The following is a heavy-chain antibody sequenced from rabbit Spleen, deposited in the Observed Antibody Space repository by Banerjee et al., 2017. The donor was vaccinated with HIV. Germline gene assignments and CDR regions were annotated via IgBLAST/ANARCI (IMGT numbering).Heavy chain of an antibody. J-gene: IGHJ6*01. V-gene: IGHV1S45*01. CDR2: INAATAKP. CDR1: GFDFTNYY. D-gene: IGHD4-1*01. Sequence: QEQLKETGGGLVQPGGSLTLSCKASGFDFTNYYMAWVRQAPGKGLEWIACINAATAKPVYATWAKGRFTVSTTSSTTVTLQMTSLTAADTATYFCARDLAGAIGWNFYLWGPGTLVTVS. CDR3: ARDLAGAIGWNFYL.